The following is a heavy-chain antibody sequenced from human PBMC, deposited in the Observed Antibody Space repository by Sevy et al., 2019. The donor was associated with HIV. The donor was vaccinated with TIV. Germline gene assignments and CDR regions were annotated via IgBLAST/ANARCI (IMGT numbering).Heavy chain of an antibody. CDR1: GFTFSSYG. CDR3: AKDKGTMVRGVILPSYYYGMDV. Sequence: GGSLRLCCAASGFTFSSYGMHWVRQAPGKGLEWVAVISYDGSNKYYAESVKGRLTISRDNSKNTLYLQMNSLRAEDTAVYYCAKDKGTMVRGVILPSYYYGMDVWGQGTTVIVSS. D-gene: IGHD3-10*01. J-gene: IGHJ6*02. V-gene: IGHV3-30*18. CDR2: ISYDGSNK.